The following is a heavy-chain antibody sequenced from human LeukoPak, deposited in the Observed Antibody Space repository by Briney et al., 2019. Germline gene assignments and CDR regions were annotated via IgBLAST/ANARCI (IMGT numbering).Heavy chain of an antibody. CDR3: ARGWTDYGDGRLYYYYMDV. CDR2: ISAYNGNT. J-gene: IGHJ6*03. D-gene: IGHD4-17*01. V-gene: IGHV1-18*01. CDR1: GYPFNSYT. Sequence: ASVKVSCKASGYPFNSYTISWVRQAPGQGLEWMGWISAYNGNTNYAQKFQGRVTMTTDTSTSTVYMELRSLRSEDTAVYYCARGWTDYGDGRLYYYYMDVWGKGTTVTISS.